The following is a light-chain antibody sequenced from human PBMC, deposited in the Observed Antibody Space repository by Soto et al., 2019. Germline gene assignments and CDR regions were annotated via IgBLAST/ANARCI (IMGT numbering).Light chain of an antibody. CDR3: AAWDDTLNRYV. J-gene: IGLJ1*01. Sequence: QSVLAQPPSASETPGQTVSISCSGSNSNIASNTVNWYQHLPGTAPKLLIYYNNQRPSGVPDRFSGSKSGTSASLAISGLQYEDESDYYCAAWDDTLNRYVFGTGTTVTV. CDR2: YNN. CDR1: NSNIASNT. V-gene: IGLV1-44*01.